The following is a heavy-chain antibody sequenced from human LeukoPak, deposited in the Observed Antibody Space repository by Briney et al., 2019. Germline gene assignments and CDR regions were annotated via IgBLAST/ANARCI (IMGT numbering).Heavy chain of an antibody. CDR2: IIPIFGTA. CDR3: ARGGNYRSNLFDY. J-gene: IGHJ4*02. CDR1: GGTFSSYA. D-gene: IGHD4-11*01. Sequence: EASVKVSCKASGGTFSSYAISWVRQAPGQGLEWMGGIIPIFGTANYAQKFQGRVTITADESTSTAYMELSSLRSEDTAVYYCARGGNYRSNLFDYWGQGTLVTVSS. V-gene: IGHV1-69*13.